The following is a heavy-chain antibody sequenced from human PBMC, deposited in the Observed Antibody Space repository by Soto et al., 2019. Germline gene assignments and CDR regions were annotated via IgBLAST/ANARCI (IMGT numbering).Heavy chain of an antibody. CDR1: DYTFTRYT. Sequence: QVQLVQSGAEVKEPGASVKVSCKASDYTFTRYTFSWVRQAPGQGLEWMGWIGTYSGNTNSAQKCQGRVTMTTDTSTSTAYTELRSLRSDDTAVYYCATDDGNYLDSWGQGTLVTVSS. CDR2: IGTYSGNT. V-gene: IGHV1-18*04. J-gene: IGHJ4*02. CDR3: ATDDGNYLDS.